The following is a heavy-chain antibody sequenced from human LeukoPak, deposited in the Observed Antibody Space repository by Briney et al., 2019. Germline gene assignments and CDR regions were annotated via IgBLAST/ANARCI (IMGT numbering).Heavy chain of an antibody. D-gene: IGHD5-18*01. CDR1: GGTFSSYA. V-gene: IGHV1-69*05. J-gene: IGHJ6*03. Sequence: SVKVSCKASGGTFSSYAISWVRQAPGQGLEWMGGIIPIFGTANYAQKFQGRVTITTDESTSTAYMELSSLRSEDTAVYYCARVPIKDRYSYGYQYYYYMDVWGKGTTVTVSS. CDR3: ARVPIKDRYSYGYQYYYYMDV. CDR2: IIPIFGTA.